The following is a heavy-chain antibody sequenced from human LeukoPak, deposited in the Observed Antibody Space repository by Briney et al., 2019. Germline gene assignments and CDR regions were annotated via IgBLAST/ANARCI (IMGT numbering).Heavy chain of an antibody. CDR3: AKDYCSSTSCYTHHYYMDV. J-gene: IGHJ6*03. CDR2: IWYDGSNK. D-gene: IGHD2-2*02. V-gene: IGHV3-33*06. Sequence: PGRSLRLSCAASGFTFSSYGMHWVRQAPGKGLEWVAVIWYDGSNKYYADSVKGRFTISRDNSKNTLYLQMNSLRAEDTAVYYCAKDYCSSTSCYTHHYYMDVWGKGTTVTVSS. CDR1: GFTFSSYG.